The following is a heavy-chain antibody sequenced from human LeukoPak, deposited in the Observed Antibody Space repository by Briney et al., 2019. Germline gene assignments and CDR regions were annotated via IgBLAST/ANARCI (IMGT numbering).Heavy chain of an antibody. J-gene: IGHJ4*02. CDR2: ISWNSGSI. Sequence: GGSLRLSCAASGFTFDDYAMHWVRQAPGKGLEWVSGISWNSGSIGYADSVKGRFTISRDNAKNSLYLQMNSLRAEDTALYYCAKDRHSSGWYGHFDYWGQGTLVTVSS. CDR1: GFTFDDYA. V-gene: IGHV3-9*01. D-gene: IGHD6-19*01. CDR3: AKDRHSSGWYGHFDY.